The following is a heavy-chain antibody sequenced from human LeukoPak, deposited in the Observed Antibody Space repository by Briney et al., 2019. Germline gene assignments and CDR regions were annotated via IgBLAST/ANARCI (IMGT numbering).Heavy chain of an antibody. Sequence: SETLSLACAVYGGSFSGYYWSWIRQPPGKGLEWIGEINHSGSTNYNPSLTSRVTISVDTSKNQFSLKLSSVTAADTAVYYCARLSLGYCSGGSCYSGRRAKYYFDYWGQGTLVTVSS. J-gene: IGHJ4*02. D-gene: IGHD2-15*01. CDR2: INHSGST. CDR1: GGSFSGYY. CDR3: ARLSLGYCSGGSCYSGRRAKYYFDY. V-gene: IGHV4-34*01.